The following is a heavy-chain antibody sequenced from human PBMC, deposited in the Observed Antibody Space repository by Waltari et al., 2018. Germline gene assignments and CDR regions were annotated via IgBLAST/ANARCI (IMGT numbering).Heavy chain of an antibody. D-gene: IGHD2-15*01. CDR3: TTTRWFTFDY. CDR1: GHPFNHAW. V-gene: IGHV3-15*01. J-gene: IGHJ4*02. Sequence: EVQLVESGGGLVKPGGSLRLSCAVSGHPFNHAWMSWVRQAPGKGLEWVGHIKSKTDGGTTDYAAPVKGRFTISSDDSKNTLYLQMNSLKTEDTAVYYCTTTRWFTFDYWGQGTLVTVSS. CDR2: IKSKTDGGTT.